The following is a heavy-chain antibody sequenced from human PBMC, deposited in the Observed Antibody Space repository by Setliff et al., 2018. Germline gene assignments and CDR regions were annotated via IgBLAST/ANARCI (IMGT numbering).Heavy chain of an antibody. Sequence: GASVKVSCKASGYAFTDYYMHWVQQAPGKGLEWMGRVDPEDGETISAEKFQGRVTITADTPTDTAYMELSSLRSEDTAVYYCATLSKYPYGSGSYMGIRWFDPWGQGTRVTV. V-gene: IGHV1-69-2*01. CDR1: GYAFTDYY. CDR3: ATLSKYPYGSGSYMGIRWFDP. J-gene: IGHJ5*02. D-gene: IGHD3-10*01. CDR2: VDPEDGET.